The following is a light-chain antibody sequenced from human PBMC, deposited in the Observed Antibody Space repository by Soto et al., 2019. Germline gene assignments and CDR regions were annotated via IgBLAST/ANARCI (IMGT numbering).Light chain of an antibody. J-gene: IGKJ1*01. CDR2: GAS. Sequence: EIVLTQSPGTLSLSPGERATLSCRASQSVSSSYLAWYQHKPGQAPRLLIYGASSRATGIPDRFSGSGSGTDVTFTISRLEPEDFAVYYCQQYGSSPRTFGQGTKVEIK. V-gene: IGKV3-20*01. CDR1: QSVSSSY. CDR3: QQYGSSPRT.